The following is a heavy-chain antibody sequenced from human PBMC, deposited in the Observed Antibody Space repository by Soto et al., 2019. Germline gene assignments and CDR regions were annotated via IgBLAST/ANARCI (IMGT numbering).Heavy chain of an antibody. V-gene: IGHV1-46*01. D-gene: IGHD2-2*01. CDR3: ARDCSSTSCYREQYYYYGMDV. J-gene: IGHJ6*02. CDR1: GYTFTSYY. Sequence: ASVKVSCKASGYTFTSYYMHWVRQAPGQGLEWMGIINPSGGSTSYAQKLQGRVTMTTDTSTSTAYMELRSLRSDDTAVYYCARDCSSTSCYREQYYYYGMDVWGQGTTVTVSS. CDR2: INPSGGST.